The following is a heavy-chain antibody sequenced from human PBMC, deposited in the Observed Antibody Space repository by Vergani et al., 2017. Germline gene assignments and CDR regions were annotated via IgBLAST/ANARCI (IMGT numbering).Heavy chain of an antibody. CDR3: ARALRITIFGVVTGGFDY. CDR1: GGTFSSYA. J-gene: IGHJ4*02. Sequence: QVQLVQSGAEVKKPGSSVKVSCKASGGTFSSYAISWVRQAPGQGLEWMGGIIPIFGTANYAQKFQGRVTITADKSTSTAYMELSSLRSEDTAVYYCARALRITIFGVVTGGFDYWGQGTLVTVSS. D-gene: IGHD3-3*01. V-gene: IGHV1-69*06. CDR2: IIPIFGTA.